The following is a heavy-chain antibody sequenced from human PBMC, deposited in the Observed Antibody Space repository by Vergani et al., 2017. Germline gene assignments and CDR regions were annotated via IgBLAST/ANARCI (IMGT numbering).Heavy chain of an antibody. Sequence: QMQLQESGPGLVKASETLSLTCTVSGGSISSYYWSWIRQPPGKGLEWIGYIYYSGSTNYNPSLKSRVTISVDTSKNQFSLKLSSVTAADTAVYYCARGRGYSSGWYVYWGQGTLVTVSS. V-gene: IGHV4-59*01. D-gene: IGHD6-19*01. CDR3: ARGRGYSSGWYVY. J-gene: IGHJ4*02. CDR1: GGSISSYY. CDR2: IYYSGST.